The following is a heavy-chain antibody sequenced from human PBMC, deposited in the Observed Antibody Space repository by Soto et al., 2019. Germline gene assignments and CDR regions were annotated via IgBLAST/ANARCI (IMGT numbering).Heavy chain of an antibody. Sequence: GGSLRLSCAASGFTFSSYSMNWVRQAPGKGLEWVSSISSSSSYIYYADSVKGRFTISRDNAKNSLYLQMNSLRAEDTAVYYCATIITMIVADAYWGQGTLVTVSS. CDR2: ISSSSSYI. CDR3: ATIITMIVADAY. J-gene: IGHJ4*02. D-gene: IGHD3-22*01. V-gene: IGHV3-21*01. CDR1: GFTFSSYS.